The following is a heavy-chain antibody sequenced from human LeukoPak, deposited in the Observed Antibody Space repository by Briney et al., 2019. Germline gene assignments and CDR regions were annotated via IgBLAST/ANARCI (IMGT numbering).Heavy chain of an antibody. CDR1: GFTFSNYA. CDR2: IHGGGDVT. Sequence: GGSLRLSCAASGFTFSNYAMNWVCQAPEKGLEWVSTIHGGGDVTYYTDSVKGRFTISRDNSKNTLYLQMNSLRAEDTAVYYCCTSPSFGSSWYQFNYWGQGALVTVSS. D-gene: IGHD6-13*01. J-gene: IGHJ4*02. CDR3: CTSPSFGSSWYQFNY. V-gene: IGHV3-23*01.